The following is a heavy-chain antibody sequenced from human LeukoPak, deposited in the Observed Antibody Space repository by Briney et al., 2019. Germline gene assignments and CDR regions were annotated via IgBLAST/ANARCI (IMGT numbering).Heavy chain of an antibody. D-gene: IGHD4-11*01. CDR1: GFTFDDYA. J-gene: IGHJ6*03. Sequence: GRSLRLSCAASGFTFDDYAMHWVRQAPGKGLEWVSGISWNSGSIGYADSVKGRFTISRDNAKNSLYLQMNSLRAEDMALYYCAKGAPRLYYYMDVWGKGTTVTVSS. CDR3: AKGAPRLYYYMDV. CDR2: ISWNSGSI. V-gene: IGHV3-9*03.